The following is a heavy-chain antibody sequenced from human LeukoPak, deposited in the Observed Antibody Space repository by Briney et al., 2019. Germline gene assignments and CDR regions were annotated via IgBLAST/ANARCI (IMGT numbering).Heavy chain of an antibody. CDR1: GYTFFSYG. D-gene: IGHD3-10*01. Sequence: ASVKVSCKTSGYTFFSYGITWVRQAPGQGLEWMGWISANNGDTKYAPKFQGRVTMTTESNTRTAYLDVRSRRSDDTAVYYCARDGVHSGTTDFRGQGTLITVAS. CDR2: ISANNGDT. CDR3: ARDGVHSGTTDF. J-gene: IGHJ4*02. V-gene: IGHV1-18*01.